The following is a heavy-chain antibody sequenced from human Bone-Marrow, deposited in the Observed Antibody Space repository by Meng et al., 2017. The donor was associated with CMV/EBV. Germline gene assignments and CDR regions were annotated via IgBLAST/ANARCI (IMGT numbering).Heavy chain of an antibody. Sequence: GGSLRLSCAASGFTFSSYAMNWVRQAPGKGLEWVSSISSSSNHIYYADSMKGRFTISRDNAKNSLYLQMNSLRAEDTAVYYCARDFGPLRDWGQGTRVTVSS. CDR3: ARDFGPLRD. CDR2: ISSSSNHI. J-gene: IGHJ4*02. V-gene: IGHV3-21*01. D-gene: IGHD3-10*01. CDR1: GFTFSSYA.